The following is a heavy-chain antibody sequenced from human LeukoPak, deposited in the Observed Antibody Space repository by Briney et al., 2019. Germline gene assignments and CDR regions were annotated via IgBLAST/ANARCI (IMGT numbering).Heavy chain of an antibody. CDR1: GYSFANYW. J-gene: IGHJ4*02. CDR3: ARNSGTENNFDF. Sequence: GESLKISCKGSGYSFANYWIGWVRQMPGKGLEWMGIIYLGDFGIRYSPSFQGQVTISADKSISTVYLQWSSLKASDTAMYYCARNSGTENNFDFWGQGTLVTVSS. D-gene: IGHD1-26*01. V-gene: IGHV5-51*01. CDR2: IYLGDFGI.